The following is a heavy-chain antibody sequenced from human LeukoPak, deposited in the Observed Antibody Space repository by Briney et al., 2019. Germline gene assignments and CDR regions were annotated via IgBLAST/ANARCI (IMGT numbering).Heavy chain of an antibody. CDR1: GFTCGDYA. J-gene: IGHJ4*02. V-gene: IGHV3-49*04. D-gene: IGHD4-17*01. Sequence: GGALRLSCTASGFTCGDYAMSWVRQAPRKGLEGVGFIRSKAYGGTTEYAASVKGRFTISRDDSKSIAYLQMNSLKTEDTAVYYCTRDDYGDYGVSWGQGTLVTVSS. CDR3: TRDDYGDYGVS. CDR2: IRSKAYGGTT.